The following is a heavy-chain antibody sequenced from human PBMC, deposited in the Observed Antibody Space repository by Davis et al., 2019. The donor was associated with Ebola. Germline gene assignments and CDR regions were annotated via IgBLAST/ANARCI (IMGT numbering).Heavy chain of an antibody. CDR2: ISWNSGSI. J-gene: IGHJ4*02. Sequence: PGGSLRLSCAASGFTFDDYAMHWVRQAPGKGLEWVSGISWNSGSIGYADSVKGRFTISRDNAKNSLYLQMNSLRAEDTALYYCASSGHSYIDYWGQGTLVTVSS. CDR1: GFTFDDYA. CDR3: ASSGHSYIDY. V-gene: IGHV3-9*01. D-gene: IGHD1-26*01.